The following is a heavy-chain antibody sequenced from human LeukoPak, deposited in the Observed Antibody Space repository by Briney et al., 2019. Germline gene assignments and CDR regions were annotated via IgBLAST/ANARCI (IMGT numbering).Heavy chain of an antibody. CDR1: GFIFDDYA. CDR2: ISWNGDIV. Sequence: GGSLRLSCAASGFIFDDYAIHWVRQAPGKGLEWVSGISWNGDIVSYADSVRGRFTISRDNAKNSLYLQMNSLRAEDTAVYYCARGFHRYNYDSGAYSVYWGQGTLVTVSS. V-gene: IGHV3-9*01. CDR3: ARGFHRYNYDSGAYSVY. J-gene: IGHJ4*02. D-gene: IGHD3-22*01.